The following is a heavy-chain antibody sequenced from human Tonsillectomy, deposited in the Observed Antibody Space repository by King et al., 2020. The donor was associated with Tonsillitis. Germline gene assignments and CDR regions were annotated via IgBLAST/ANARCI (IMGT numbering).Heavy chain of an antibody. J-gene: IGHJ4*02. CDR2: IIPIFGPP. D-gene: IGHD2-21*02. CDR1: GATFGTYT. CDR3: AREAFRVTAMSTGHIEF. Sequence: QLVQSGAEVKNPGSSVKVSCKASGATFGTYTYAWVRQAPGQGLEWMGGIIPIFGPPDYAQKFQGRVTITADESTSTAYMELSGLTFEDTAVYYCAREAFRVTAMSTGHIEFWGQGTLVTVAS. V-gene: IGHV1-69*01.